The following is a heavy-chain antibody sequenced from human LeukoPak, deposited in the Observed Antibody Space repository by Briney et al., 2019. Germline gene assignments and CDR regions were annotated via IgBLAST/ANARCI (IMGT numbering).Heavy chain of an antibody. CDR2: INQSGST. J-gene: IGHJ4*02. CDR1: GGSFSGYY. Sequence: ASETLSLTCAVYGGSFSGYYWSWIRQPPGKGLEWIGEINQSGSTNYNPSLKGRVTISVDTYKDQFSLKLSSVTAADTAVYYCARDLIGGYSGYEYYFDVWGQGTMVTLSS. D-gene: IGHD5-12*01. V-gene: IGHV4-34*01. CDR3: ARDLIGGYSGYEYYFDV.